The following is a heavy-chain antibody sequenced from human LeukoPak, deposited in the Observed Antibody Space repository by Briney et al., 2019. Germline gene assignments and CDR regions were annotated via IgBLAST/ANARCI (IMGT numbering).Heavy chain of an antibody. CDR3: ARARGAGPGAHFDL. CDR1: GFTFSDYY. D-gene: IGHD3-10*01. V-gene: IGHV3-11*01. Sequence: GGSLRLSCAASGFTFSDYYISWIRQAPGKGLEFVSYISSSGGMIYYADSVKGRFTISRDNAKNSLYLQMDSLRAEDAAAYYCARARGAGPGAHFDLWGQGTLVTVSS. J-gene: IGHJ4*02. CDR2: ISSSGGMI.